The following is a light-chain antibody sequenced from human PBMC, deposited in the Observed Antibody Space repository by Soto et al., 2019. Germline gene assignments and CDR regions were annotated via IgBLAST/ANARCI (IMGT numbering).Light chain of an antibody. V-gene: IGLV2-14*01. J-gene: IGLJ2*01. CDR3: TSWTTSTTMK. CDR2: DVN. Sequence: QSALTQPASVSGSPGQSITISCTGTSSDVGVYNYVSWYQQHPGKAPKLMIYDVNIRPPGVSNRFSGSKSGNTASLTISGLQAEDEADYYCTSWTTSTTMKFGGGTKVTVL. CDR1: SSDVGVYNY.